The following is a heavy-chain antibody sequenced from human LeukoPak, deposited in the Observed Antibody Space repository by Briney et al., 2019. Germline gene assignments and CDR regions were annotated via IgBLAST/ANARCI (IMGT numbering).Heavy chain of an antibody. Sequence: GGSLRLSCAASGFTFSSYAMSWVRQAPGEGLEWVSAISGSGGSTYYADSVKGRFTISRDNSKNTLYLQMNSLRAEDTAVYYCAKDVDSGSYYFDYWGQGTLVTVSS. CDR1: GFTFSSYA. J-gene: IGHJ4*02. CDR2: ISGSGGST. V-gene: IGHV3-23*01. D-gene: IGHD1-26*01. CDR3: AKDVDSGSYYFDY.